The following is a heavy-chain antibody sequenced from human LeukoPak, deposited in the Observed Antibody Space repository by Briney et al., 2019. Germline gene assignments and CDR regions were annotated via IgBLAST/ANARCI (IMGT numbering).Heavy chain of an antibody. Sequence: GGSLRLSCAASGFTFRSYPMHWVRQSSDKGLEWVAVISYDGKIQLYADSVKGRFTISRDDSQNTLYLQMNSLRPEDTAVYYCARDFLGGAPDSFDYWGQGPLVTASS. CDR2: ISYDGKIQ. D-gene: IGHD1-14*01. V-gene: IGHV3-30*04. J-gene: IGHJ4*02. CDR3: ARDFLGGAPDSFDY. CDR1: GFTFRSYP.